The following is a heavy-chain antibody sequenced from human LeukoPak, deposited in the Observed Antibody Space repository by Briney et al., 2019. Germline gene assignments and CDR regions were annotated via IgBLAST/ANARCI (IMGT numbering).Heavy chain of an antibody. CDR2: IYTSEST. CDR1: GGSISSYY. J-gene: IGHJ4*02. Sequence: SETLSLTRTVSGGSISSYYWSCIRQPAGTGLEWIGRIYTSESTNYNPSLESRVTMSVDTSKNQFSLKLSSVAAADTAVYYCAREQEMATSRGFDYWGQGTLVTVSS. CDR3: AREQEMATSRGFDY. D-gene: IGHD5-24*01. V-gene: IGHV4-4*07.